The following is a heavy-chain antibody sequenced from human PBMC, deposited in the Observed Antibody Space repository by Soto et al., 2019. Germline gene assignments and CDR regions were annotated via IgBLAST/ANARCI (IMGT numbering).Heavy chain of an antibody. V-gene: IGHV4-4*02. D-gene: IGHD7-27*01. CDR2: TSHDGVT. CDR3: ARHSKKTGDFDYYYGMDV. J-gene: IGHJ6*02. CDR1: SGSLDNIYW. Sequence: SETLCLSCAGSSGSLDNIYWWSWVRQSPGKGLEWIGETSHDGVTNYNPSLEGRVTISIDKSKNQFSLKLNSLTAADTAVYYCARHSKKTGDFDYYYGMDVWGQGTTVT.